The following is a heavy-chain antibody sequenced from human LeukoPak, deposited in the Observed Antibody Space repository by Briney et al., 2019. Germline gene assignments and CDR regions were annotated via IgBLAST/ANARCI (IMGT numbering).Heavy chain of an antibody. CDR2: IHYAGST. Sequence: PSETLSLTCTVSGGSTSTNTYYWGWIRQPPGKGLEWIGSIHYAGSTYYNPSLKSRVTLSVDTSMNQFSLKLSSVTAADTALYYCATSGTLYPHFDYWGQGTLVTVSS. CDR3: ATSGTLYPHFDY. D-gene: IGHD3-10*01. CDR1: GGSTSTNTYY. J-gene: IGHJ4*02. V-gene: IGHV4-39*01.